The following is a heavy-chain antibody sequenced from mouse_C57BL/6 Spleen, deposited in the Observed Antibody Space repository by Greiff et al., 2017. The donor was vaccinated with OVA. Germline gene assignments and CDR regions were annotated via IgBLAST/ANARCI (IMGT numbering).Heavy chain of an antibody. D-gene: IGHD1-1*01. J-gene: IGHJ1*03. CDR1: GYTFTDYN. CDR3: ARKYTVAWYCDV. Sequence: DVKLVESGPELVKPGASVKIPCKASGYTFTDYNVDWVKQSHGKSLEWIGDINPNNGGTIYNQKFKGKATLTVDTYASTAYMELRSLTSEDTVVYDRARKYTVAWYCDVWGTGTSVTVSS. V-gene: IGHV1-18*01. CDR2: INPNNGGT.